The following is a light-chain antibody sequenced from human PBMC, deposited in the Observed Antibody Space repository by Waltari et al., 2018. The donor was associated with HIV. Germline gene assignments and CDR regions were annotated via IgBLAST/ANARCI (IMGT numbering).Light chain of an antibody. CDR3: GTWDNSLSAWV. Sequence: QSVLTQPPSVSAAPGQKVTSSCSGCTSLIGHILVSWYQQFPGTAPKRLIYDNNKRPSGIPDRFSGFSSGTSATLGITGLQTGDEAEYYCGTWDNSLSAWVFGGGTKVTVL. J-gene: IGLJ3*02. CDR2: DNN. CDR1: TSLIGHIL. V-gene: IGLV1-51*01.